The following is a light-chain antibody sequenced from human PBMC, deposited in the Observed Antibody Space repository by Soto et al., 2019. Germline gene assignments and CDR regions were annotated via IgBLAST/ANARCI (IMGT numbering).Light chain of an antibody. V-gene: IGKV3-20*01. CDR1: QSLSHKY. Sequence: EIVLTQSPGTLSLSPGERATLSCRASQSLSHKYLAWYQQRPGQAPRLLIYVVSSRATGIPDRFSGSGSGTDFTLTISRLEPEDFAVYSCQRYDDSPRTFGQGTKVEIQ. CDR3: QRYDDSPRT. J-gene: IGKJ1*01. CDR2: VVS.